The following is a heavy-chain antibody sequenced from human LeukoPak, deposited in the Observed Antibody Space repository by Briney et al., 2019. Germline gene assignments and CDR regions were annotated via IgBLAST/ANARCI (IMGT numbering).Heavy chain of an antibody. CDR2: ISSSLSTI. J-gene: IGHJ4*02. CDR1: GFTFSTYS. Sequence: GSLRLSCAASGFTFSTYSMNWVRQAPGKGLEWVSYISSSLSTIYYADSVKGRFTISRDNSKNTLYLQMNSLRTEDTAVYYCARDRGSGSYYIGGEFDYWGQGTLVTVSS. CDR3: ARDRGSGSYYIGGEFDY. V-gene: IGHV3-48*01. D-gene: IGHD1-26*01.